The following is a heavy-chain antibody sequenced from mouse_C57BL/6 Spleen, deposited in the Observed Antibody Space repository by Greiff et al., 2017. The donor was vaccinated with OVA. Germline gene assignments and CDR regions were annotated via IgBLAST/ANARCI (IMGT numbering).Heavy chain of an antibody. J-gene: IGHJ4*01. CDR1: GYTFTSYW. V-gene: IGHV1-53*01. D-gene: IGHD2-3*01. CDR3: ASEGYLNAMDY. Sequence: QVQLQQPGPELVKPGASVKLSCKASGYTFTSYWMHWVQQRPGQGLEWIGNINPSNGGTTYHEKFKSKATLTVDKSSSTAYMQLSSLTSEDAAVYYCASEGYLNAMDYWGQGTSVTGSS. CDR2: INPSNGGT.